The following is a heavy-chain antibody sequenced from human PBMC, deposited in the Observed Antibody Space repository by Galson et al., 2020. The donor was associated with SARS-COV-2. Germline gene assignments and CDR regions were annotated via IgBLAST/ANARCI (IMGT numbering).Heavy chain of an antibody. V-gene: IGHV4-39*07. J-gene: IGHJ4*02. CDR2: LYYSGNT. D-gene: IGHD3-3*01. Sequence: ASETLSLTCAVSGGSISSSSYYWDWIRQPPGKGLEWIGSLYYSGNTYYNPSLKSRVTISVDTSKNQFSLRLNSVTAADTAVYYCARHRGSDFLNPSDYWGQGTLVTVSS. CDR1: GGSISSSSYY. CDR3: ARHRGSDFLNPSDY.